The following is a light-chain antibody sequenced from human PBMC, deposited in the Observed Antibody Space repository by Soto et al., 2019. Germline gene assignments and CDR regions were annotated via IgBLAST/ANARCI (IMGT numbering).Light chain of an antibody. J-gene: IGKJ5*01. CDR1: QSVSSN. Sequence: EIVMTQSPATLSVSPGERATFSCRASQSVSSNLAWYQQRPGQAPRLLIHDASHRAAGIPARFSGSVFGTDGTLTISSLKQDDGATYYCQQYNSYTYTFGQGTRLEIK. V-gene: IGKV3D-15*01. CDR2: DAS. CDR3: QQYNSYTYT.